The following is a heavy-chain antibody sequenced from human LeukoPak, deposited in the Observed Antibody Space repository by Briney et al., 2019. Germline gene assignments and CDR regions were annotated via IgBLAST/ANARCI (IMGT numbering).Heavy chain of an antibody. D-gene: IGHD5-18*01. CDR2: IYYSGST. J-gene: IGHJ4*02. CDR1: GGSISSSSYY. Sequence: SETLSLTCTVSGGSISSSSYYWGWIRQPPGKGLEWIGSIYYSGSTNYNPSLKSRVTISVDTSKNQFSLKLSSVTAADTAVYYCARAGNVDTAMAFDYWGQGTLVTVSS. V-gene: IGHV4-39*07. CDR3: ARAGNVDTAMAFDY.